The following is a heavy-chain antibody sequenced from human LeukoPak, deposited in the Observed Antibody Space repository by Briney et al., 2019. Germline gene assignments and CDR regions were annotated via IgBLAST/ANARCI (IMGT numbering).Heavy chain of an antibody. J-gene: IGHJ6*03. CDR3: ARSVGAAGYIDF. D-gene: IGHD6-13*01. V-gene: IGHV7-4-1*02. CDR2: INTNTGNT. Sequence: ASVKLSWKASGYTFTSYDIKWVRQAPGQGLEWVGWINTNTGNTTYAQGLTGRFVFSLNTSVCTAYLQMSSLKAEDTAVYYCARSVGAAGYIDFGGKGTTVTVSS. CDR1: GYTFTSYD.